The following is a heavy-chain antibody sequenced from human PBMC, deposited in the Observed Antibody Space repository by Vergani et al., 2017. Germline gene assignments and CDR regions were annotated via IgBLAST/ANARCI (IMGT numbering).Heavy chain of an antibody. J-gene: IGHJ6*03. D-gene: IGHD2-2*01. V-gene: IGHV1-69*01. Sequence: QVQLVQSGAEVKKPGSSVKVSCKASGGTFSSYAISWVRQAPGQGLEWMGGIIPIFGTANYAQKFQGRVTITADESTSTAYMELSSLRSEDTAVYYCASGYCSSTSCYRVGGYYYYYMYVWGKGTTVTVSS. CDR2: IIPIFGTA. CDR1: GGTFSSYA. CDR3: ASGYCSSTSCYRVGGYYYYYMYV.